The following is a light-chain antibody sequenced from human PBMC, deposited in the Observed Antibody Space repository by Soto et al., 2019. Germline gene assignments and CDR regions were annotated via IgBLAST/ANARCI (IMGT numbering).Light chain of an antibody. CDR2: GIS. V-gene: IGKV3-20*01. Sequence: ENLLTQSQGTLSLSPGERAPLSCRASQPVTNSFFAWYQQKPGQPPRLLIHGISSRATGIPDRFSGSGSGTDFTLTISRLEPEDFVVYYCQQYSTLPHTFGRGTKLEV. CDR1: QPVTNSF. J-gene: IGKJ2*01. CDR3: QQYSTLPHT.